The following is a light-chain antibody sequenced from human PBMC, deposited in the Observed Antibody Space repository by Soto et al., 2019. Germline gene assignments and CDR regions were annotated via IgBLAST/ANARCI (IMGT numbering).Light chain of an antibody. CDR1: QTVTSY. CDR3: LQVYSFPRT. CDR2: TAS. J-gene: IGKJ1*01. Sequence: DVQMTQSPSSLSASVGDSLTLTCRASQTVTSYLNWYQQKPGKAPKLLIQTASNLQGGVPSRFSGSGSGTEFILSINSLQPEDIGTYYCLQVYSFPRTFGQGTKVDIK. V-gene: IGKV1-39*01.